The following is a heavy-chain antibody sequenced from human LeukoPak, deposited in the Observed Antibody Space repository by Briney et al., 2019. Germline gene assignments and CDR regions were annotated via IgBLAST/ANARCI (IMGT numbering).Heavy chain of an antibody. CDR3: ARSLSIAAAGIMPDDY. CDR2: IRYDGSNK. CDR1: GFTFSSYG. D-gene: IGHD6-13*01. J-gene: IGHJ4*02. Sequence: PGGSLRLSCAASGFTFSSYGMHWVRQAPGKGLEWVAFIRYDGSNKYYADSVKGRFTISRDNSKNTLYLQMNSLRAEDTAVYYCARSLSIAAAGIMPDDYWGQGTLVTVSS. V-gene: IGHV3-30*02.